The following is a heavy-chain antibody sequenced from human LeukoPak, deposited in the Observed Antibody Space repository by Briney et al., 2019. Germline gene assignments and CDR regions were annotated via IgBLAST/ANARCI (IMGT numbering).Heavy chain of an antibody. CDR1: GGSFSGYY. D-gene: IGHD5-18*01. CDR2: INHSGST. Sequence: PSETLSLTCAVYGGSFSGYYWSWIRQPPGKGLEWIGEINHSGSTNYNPSLKSRVTISVDTSKNQFSLKLSSVTAADTAVYYCARSRSRVREVTAFDIWGQGTMVTVSS. J-gene: IGHJ3*02. V-gene: IGHV4-34*01. CDR3: ARSRSRVREVTAFDI.